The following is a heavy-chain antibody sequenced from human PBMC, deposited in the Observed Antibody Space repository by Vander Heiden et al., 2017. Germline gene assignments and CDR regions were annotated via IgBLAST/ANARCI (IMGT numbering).Heavy chain of an antibody. Sequence: EVQLVESGGGLVKPGGSVRLPCAASGFTFSNAWLNWVRQAPGKGLEWVGRIKSRSDGGTTDYAAPVKGRFTISRDDSKNTLYLQMNSLKTEDTAVYYCTTVFTFNWFDPWGQGTLVTVSS. V-gene: IGHV3-15*07. CDR2: IKSRSDGGTT. D-gene: IGHD3-10*02. CDR1: GFTFSNAW. J-gene: IGHJ5*02. CDR3: TTVFTFNWFDP.